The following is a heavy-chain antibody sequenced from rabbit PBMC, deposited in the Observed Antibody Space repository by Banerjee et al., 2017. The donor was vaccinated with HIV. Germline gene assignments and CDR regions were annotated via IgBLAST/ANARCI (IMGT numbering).Heavy chain of an antibody. D-gene: IGHD6-1*01. V-gene: IGHV1S45*01. J-gene: IGHJ2*01. CDR2: IYTGSTGTT. CDR1: GFSLSSYR. Sequence: QEQLEESGGDLVKPGGTLTLTCTVSGFSLSSYRMWWVRQAPGEGLELIACIYTGSTGTTSYASWAKGRFTISETSSTTVTLQMTSLTVADTATYFCARRGTGDGGDGYLRGAFDPWGPGTLVTVS. CDR3: ARRGTGDGGDGYLRGAFDP.